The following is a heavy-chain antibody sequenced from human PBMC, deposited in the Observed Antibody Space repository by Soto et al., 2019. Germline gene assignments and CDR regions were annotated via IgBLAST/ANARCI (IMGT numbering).Heavy chain of an antibody. CDR3: ANDQGSSSWYRFDY. D-gene: IGHD6-13*01. V-gene: IGHV3-43*01. CDR2: ITWDGGTT. CDR1: GFTFDDYS. Sequence: GGSLRLSCAASGFTFDDYSMHWVRQAPGKALEWVSLITWDGGTTYYADSVKGRFTISRDNSKNSLYLQMNSLTTEDSALYYCANDQGSSSWYRFDYWGQGTLVTVSS. J-gene: IGHJ4*02.